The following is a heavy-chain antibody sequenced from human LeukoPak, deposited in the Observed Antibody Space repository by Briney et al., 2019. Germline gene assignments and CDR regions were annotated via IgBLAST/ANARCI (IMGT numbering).Heavy chain of an antibody. V-gene: IGHV3-43*02. J-gene: IGHJ4*02. CDR3: AKNYYGPATYYKPFDS. CDR1: GFTFDDFA. Sequence: GGSLRLSCAASGFTFDDFAMHWVRQAPGKGLEWVSLISGDGGTTYYADSVKGRFTISRDNSKNSLYLQINRLRPEDTAFYYFAKNYYGPATYYKPFDSWGLGTLVTVSS. D-gene: IGHD3-10*01. CDR2: ISGDGGTT.